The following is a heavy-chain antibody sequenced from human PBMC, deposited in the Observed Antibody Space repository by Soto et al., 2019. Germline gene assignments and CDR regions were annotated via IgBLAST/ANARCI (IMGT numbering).Heavy chain of an antibody. CDR3: AREDSSGYLFDY. J-gene: IGHJ4*02. CDR1: GGSISSYY. Sequence: SDTLSLTCTVSGGSISSYYWRWIRPPPGNGLVWIGYIYYSGSTPYTPSLNSRVTISVDPSKIQFPLKLSSVPAADTAVYYCAREDSSGYLFDYWRQGTLATVSS. CDR2: IYYSGST. D-gene: IGHD3-22*01. V-gene: IGHV4-59*01.